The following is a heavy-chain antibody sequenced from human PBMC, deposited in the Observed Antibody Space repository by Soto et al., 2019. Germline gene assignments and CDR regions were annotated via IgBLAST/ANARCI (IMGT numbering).Heavy chain of an antibody. CDR3: AKDLTVCGVVTVDYFDY. J-gene: IGHJ4*02. CDR2: ISGSGGST. Sequence: PGGSLRLSCAASGFTFSSYAMSWVRQAPGKGLEWVSAISGSGGSTYYADSVKGRFTISRDNSKNTLYLQMNSLRAEETAVSCCAKDLTVCGVVTVDYFDYWGQGTLVTVSS. V-gene: IGHV3-23*01. CDR1: GFTFSSYA. D-gene: IGHD3-3*01.